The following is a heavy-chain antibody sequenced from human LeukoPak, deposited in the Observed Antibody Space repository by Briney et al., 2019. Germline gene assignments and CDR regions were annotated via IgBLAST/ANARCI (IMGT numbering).Heavy chain of an antibody. V-gene: IGHV3-30*18. Sequence: GGSLRLSCAASGFTFSGYGMHWVRQAPGKGLEWVAVISYDGSNKYYADSVKGRFTISRDNSKNTLYLQMNSLRAEDTAVYYCAKAPGWRGDYTRDPFDYWGQGTLVTVSS. CDR2: ISYDGSNK. CDR1: GFTFSGYG. CDR3: AKAPGWRGDYTRDPFDY. J-gene: IGHJ4*02. D-gene: IGHD2-21*02.